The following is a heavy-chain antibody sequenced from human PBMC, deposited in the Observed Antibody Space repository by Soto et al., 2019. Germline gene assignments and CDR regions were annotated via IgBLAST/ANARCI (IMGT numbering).Heavy chain of an antibody. J-gene: IGHJ5*02. CDR1: GFTFSRYY. Sequence: EVQLVESGGGLVQPGGSLRLSCTVSGFTFSRYYMHWLRQAPGKGLVWVSRINSDGSKTTYADSVKGRFTISRDNAKNTLYLQMNRLKADDTAVYYSVRDPLGNSWFDPWGQGTLVTVSS. CDR2: INSDGSKT. CDR3: VRDPLGNSWFDP. V-gene: IGHV3-74*03. D-gene: IGHD7-27*01.